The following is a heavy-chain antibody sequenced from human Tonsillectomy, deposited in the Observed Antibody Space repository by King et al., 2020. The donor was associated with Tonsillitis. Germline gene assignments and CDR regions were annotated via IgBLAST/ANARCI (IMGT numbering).Heavy chain of an antibody. CDR1: GFTFDDYT. Sequence: VQLVESGGVVVQPGGSLRLSCAASGFTFDDYTMHWVRQAPGKGLEWVSLISWDGGSTYYADSVKGRFTISRDNSKNSLYLQMNSLRTEDTALYYCAKVDGRGYSYGSIDYWGQGPLVTVSS. V-gene: IGHV3-43*01. J-gene: IGHJ4*02. CDR2: ISWDGGST. CDR3: AKVDGRGYSYGSIDY. D-gene: IGHD5-18*01.